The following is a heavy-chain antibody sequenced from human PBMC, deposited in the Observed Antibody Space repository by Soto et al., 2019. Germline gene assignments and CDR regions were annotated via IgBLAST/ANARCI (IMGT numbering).Heavy chain of an antibody. J-gene: IGHJ4*02. D-gene: IGHD2-15*01. V-gene: IGHV4-31*03. CDR1: GGSISSGGYY. Sequence: QVQLQESGPGLVKPSQTLSLTCTVSGGSISSGGYYWSWIRQHPGKGLEWIGYIYSSGSTYYNPSLKSRVTISEDTSKNQFSLKLSSVTAADTAVYYWARAGYWRGGSCYRFPVDYWGPGTLVTVSS. CDR2: IYSSGST. CDR3: ARAGYWRGGSCYRFPVDY.